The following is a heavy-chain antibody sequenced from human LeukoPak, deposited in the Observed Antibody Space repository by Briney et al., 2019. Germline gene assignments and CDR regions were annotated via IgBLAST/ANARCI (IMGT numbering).Heavy chain of an antibody. D-gene: IGHD1-26*01. J-gene: IGHJ4*02. CDR2: IYYSGST. Sequence: SETLSLTCAVYDGSFSGYYWSWIRQPPGKGLEWIGYIYYSGSTNFNPSLKSRVTISVDTSKNQLSLILSSVTAADTAVYYCARGSGGSGSYFFDYWGQGTLVTVSS. CDR1: DGSFSGYY. V-gene: IGHV4-59*01. CDR3: ARGSGGSGSYFFDY.